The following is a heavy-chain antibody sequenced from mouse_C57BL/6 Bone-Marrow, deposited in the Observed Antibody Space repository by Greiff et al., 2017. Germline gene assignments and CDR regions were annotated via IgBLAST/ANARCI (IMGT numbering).Heavy chain of an antibody. J-gene: IGHJ3*01. V-gene: IGHV1-15*01. CDR3: TRGVLWFSWFAY. D-gene: IGHD2-2*01. CDR1: GYTFTDYE. CDR2: IDPETGGT. Sequence: VQLQQSGAELVRPGASVTLSCKASGYTFTDYEMHWVKQTPVHGLEWIGAIDPETGGTAYNQKFKGKAILTADKSSSTAHLELRSLTSEDSAVYYCTRGVLWFSWFAYWGQGALVTVSA.